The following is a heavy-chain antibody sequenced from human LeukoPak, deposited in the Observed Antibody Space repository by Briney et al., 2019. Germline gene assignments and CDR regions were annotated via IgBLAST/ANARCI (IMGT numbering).Heavy chain of an antibody. CDR2: INHSGST. CDR3: ARGVYYYDSSGYYSYYFDY. Sequence: SETLSLTCAVYGGSFSGYYWSWIRQPPGKGLGWIGEINHSGSTNYNPSLKSRVTISVDTSKNQFSLKLSSVTAADTAVYYCARGVYYYDSSGYYSYYFDYWGQGTLVTVSS. J-gene: IGHJ4*02. V-gene: IGHV4-34*01. D-gene: IGHD3-22*01. CDR1: GGSFSGYY.